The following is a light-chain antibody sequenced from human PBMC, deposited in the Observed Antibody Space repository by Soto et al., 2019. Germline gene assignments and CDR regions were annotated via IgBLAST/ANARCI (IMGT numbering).Light chain of an antibody. V-gene: IGKV3-15*01. Sequence: IVMTQSPATLSVSPGERATLSGRSSQSVSSNLAWYQQKPGQAPRLLIYGASNRATGIPARFSGSGSGTDFTLTISSLQSEDFAVYYCQQYDNWPPITFGQGTRLEIK. CDR2: GAS. CDR1: QSVSSN. CDR3: QQYDNWPPIT. J-gene: IGKJ5*01.